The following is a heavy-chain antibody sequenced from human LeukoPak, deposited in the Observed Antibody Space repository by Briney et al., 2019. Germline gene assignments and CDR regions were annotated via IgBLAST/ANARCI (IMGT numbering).Heavy chain of an antibody. CDR1: GFTFSGYD. Sequence: PGRSLRLSCAASGFTFSGYDMHWVRQAPGKGREWVALIRSDGSDKYYADSGKGRFTISRDNSKNTLFLQMNSLRAEDTAVYYCAKDIAAAGGPCAYWGRGTLVTVSS. V-gene: IGHV3-33*06. D-gene: IGHD6-13*01. J-gene: IGHJ4*02. CDR2: IRSDGSDK. CDR3: AKDIAAAGGPCAY.